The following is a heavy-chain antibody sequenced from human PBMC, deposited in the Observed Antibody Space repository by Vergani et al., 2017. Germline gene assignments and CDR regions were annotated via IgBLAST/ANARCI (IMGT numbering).Heavy chain of an antibody. J-gene: IGHJ6*04. Sequence: QLQESGPGLVKPSETLSLTCTVSGGSISGEQWNWIRQTPGKGLEWIGGLFSAVDTHYKPSLRSRVTILADTSKTQVSLKLTSVNAADTGVYFCVRGGVVFTLMIESNWLAVWGKGTPVPVSS. V-gene: IGHV4-59*01. D-gene: IGHD3-22*01. CDR3: VRGGVVFTLMIESNWLAV. CDR1: GGSISGEQ. CDR2: LFSAVDT.